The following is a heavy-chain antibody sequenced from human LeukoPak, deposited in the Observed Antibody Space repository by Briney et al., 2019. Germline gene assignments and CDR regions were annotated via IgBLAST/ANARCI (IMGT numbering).Heavy chain of an antibody. CDR1: GFTFDDYG. CDR2: INWNGGST. J-gene: IGHJ3*02. V-gene: IGHV3-20*04. CDR3: ARDVYYYGSGSSAFDI. Sequence: GGSLRLSCAASGFTFDDYGMSWVRQAPGKGLEWVSGINWNGGSTGYADSVKGRFTISRDNAKNSLYQQMNSLRAEDTALYYCARDVYYYGSGSSAFDIWGQGTMVTVSS. D-gene: IGHD3-10*01.